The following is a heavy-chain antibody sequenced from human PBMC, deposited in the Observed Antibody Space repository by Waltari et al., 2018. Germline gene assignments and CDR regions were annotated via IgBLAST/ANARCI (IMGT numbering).Heavy chain of an antibody. Sequence: QVQLQESGPGLVKPSETLSLTCTVSGGSISSYSWSWIRQPPGKGLEWIGYIYYSGSTNYNPSLKSRVTISVDTSKNQFSLKLSSVTAADTAVYYCARSVTTSYYYYMDVWGKGTTVTVSS. D-gene: IGHD4-4*01. V-gene: IGHV4-59*01. J-gene: IGHJ6*03. CDR2: IYYSGST. CDR1: GGSISSYS. CDR3: ARSVTTSYYYYMDV.